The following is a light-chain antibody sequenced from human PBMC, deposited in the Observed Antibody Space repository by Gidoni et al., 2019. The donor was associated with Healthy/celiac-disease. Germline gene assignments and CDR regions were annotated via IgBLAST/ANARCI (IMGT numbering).Light chain of an antibody. V-gene: IGKV1-5*03. CDR3: QQYNSYWT. CDR2: KAS. Sequence: DIQMTQSPSTLSESVGDRVTITCRASQSISSWLAWYQQKPGKALKLLSYKASSSESGVPSRFSGSGSGTELTLTIISLQPDDFATYYCQQYNSYWTFGQGTKVEIK. CDR1: QSISSW. J-gene: IGKJ1*01.